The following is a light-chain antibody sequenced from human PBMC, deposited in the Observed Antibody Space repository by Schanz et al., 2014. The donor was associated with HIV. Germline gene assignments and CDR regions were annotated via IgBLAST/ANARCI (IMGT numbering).Light chain of an antibody. CDR3: CSYTTTSTYV. V-gene: IGLV1-40*01. J-gene: IGLJ1*01. CDR2: DNT. CDR1: SSNIGAGYD. Sequence: QSVLTQPPSLSGAPGQRVTISCTGTSSNIGAGYDVHWYQLLPGTAPTLLIFDNTNRPSGVPDRFSGSKSGNTASLTVSGLQAEDEGDYYCCSYTTTSTYVFGAGTKLTVL.